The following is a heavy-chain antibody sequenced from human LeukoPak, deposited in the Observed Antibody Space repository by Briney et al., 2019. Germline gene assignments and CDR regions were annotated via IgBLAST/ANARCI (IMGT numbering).Heavy chain of an antibody. CDR3: AKGKYSSGGVPDY. Sequence: GGSLRLSCAASRFTFNSYAMSWVRQAPGKGLEWVSVIGGSNGITFYVDSVKGRFTVSRDNSKNTLYLQINSLRGEDTAVYYCAKGKYSSGGVPDYWGQGTLVTVSS. CDR2: IGGSNGIT. CDR1: RFTFNSYA. V-gene: IGHV3-23*01. J-gene: IGHJ4*02. D-gene: IGHD6-19*01.